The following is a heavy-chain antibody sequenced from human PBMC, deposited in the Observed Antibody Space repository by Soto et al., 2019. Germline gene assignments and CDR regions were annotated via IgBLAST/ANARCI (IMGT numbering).Heavy chain of an antibody. D-gene: IGHD2-21*01. Sequence: QVQLVQSGAEVKKPGSSVKVSCKASGGTFSSYAISWVRQAPGQGLEWMGGIIPIFGTANYAQKFQGRVTITADESTSTAYMELSSLRSEDTAVYYCATQVVSFPMGDYYYGMDVWGQGTTVTVSS. CDR2: IIPIFGTA. CDR3: ATQVVSFPMGDYYYGMDV. CDR1: GGTFSSYA. J-gene: IGHJ6*02. V-gene: IGHV1-69*01.